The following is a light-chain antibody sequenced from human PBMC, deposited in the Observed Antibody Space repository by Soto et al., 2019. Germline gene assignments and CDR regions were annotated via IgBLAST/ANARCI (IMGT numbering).Light chain of an antibody. V-gene: IGLV1-51*01. CDR1: YSNIGNND. Sequence: QSVLTQPPSVSAAPGQNVTISCSGSYSNIGNNDVSWYQQFPGTVPKLLIYDNYKRPSGIPDRFSGSKSGTSATLGISGLQTWDEADYYCGTWDSSRRGVFGGGTKVTV. CDR2: DNY. J-gene: IGLJ2*01. CDR3: GTWDSSRRGV.